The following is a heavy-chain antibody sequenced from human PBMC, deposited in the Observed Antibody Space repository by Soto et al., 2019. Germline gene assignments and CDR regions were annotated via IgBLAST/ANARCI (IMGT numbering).Heavy chain of an antibody. CDR3: ARVGGTRGWY. CDR1: SDSITNYY. CDR2: IHDSGRS. J-gene: IGHJ4*02. V-gene: IGHV4-59*01. D-gene: IGHD2-15*01. Sequence: QVQLQESGPGLVKPSETLSLTCTVSSDSITNYYWSWIRQSPGKGLEWIGYIHDSGRSNYNPSLKSRVKISVDTSKKQFSLKLTSVTAADKAVYYCARVGGTRGWYWGQGTLVTVSS.